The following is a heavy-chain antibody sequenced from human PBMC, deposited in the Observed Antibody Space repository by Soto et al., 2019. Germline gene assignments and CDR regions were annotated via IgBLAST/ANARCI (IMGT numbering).Heavy chain of an antibody. J-gene: IGHJ5*02. CDR2: IYYSGST. D-gene: IGHD1-26*01. CDR3: ARELIVVNWFDP. V-gene: IGHV4-39*01. Sequence: SETLSLTCTVSGGSISSSSYYWGWIRQPPGKGLEWIGSIYYSGSTYYNPSLKSRVTISVDTSKNQFSLKLSSVTAADTAVYYCARELIVVNWFDPWGQGTLVTVSS. CDR1: GGSISSSSYY.